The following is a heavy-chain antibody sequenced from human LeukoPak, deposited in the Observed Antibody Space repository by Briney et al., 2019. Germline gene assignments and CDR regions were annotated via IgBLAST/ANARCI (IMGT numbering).Heavy chain of an antibody. D-gene: IGHD2-21*02. J-gene: IGHJ5*02. V-gene: IGHV1-2*02. CDR2: INPNSGGT. CDR1: GYTFTGYY. CDR3: ARDPVVVTAPNWFDP. Sequence: GASVKVSCKASGYTFTGYYMHWVRQAPGQGLEWMGWINPNSGGTNYAQKFQGRVTMTRDTSISTAYMELSRLRSDDTAVYYCARDPVVVTAPNWFDPWGQGTLVTVSS.